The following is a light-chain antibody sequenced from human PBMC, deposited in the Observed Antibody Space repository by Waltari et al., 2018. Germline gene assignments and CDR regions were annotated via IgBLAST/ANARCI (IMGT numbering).Light chain of an antibody. CDR2: DNS. V-gene: IGLV1-40*01. J-gene: IGLJ1*01. Sequence: SVLTQPPSVSGAPGPRVTISCTGSSTNTGAGYDVHWYQQLPGTAPKLLIYDNSKRHSGAPDRFSGSKSGTSASLAITGVQAEDEADYYCQSYDSSVSRVFGTGTKVIVL. CDR1: STNTGAGYD. CDR3: QSYDSSVSRV.